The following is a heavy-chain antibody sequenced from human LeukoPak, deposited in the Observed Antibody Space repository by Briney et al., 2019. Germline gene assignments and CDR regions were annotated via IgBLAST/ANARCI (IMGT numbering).Heavy chain of an antibody. CDR3: ARGLYDSSAYYFDC. J-gene: IGHJ4*02. V-gene: IGHV3-72*01. D-gene: IGHD3-22*01. Sequence: PGGSLRLSRAASGFTFSDHYMDWVRQAPGKGLEWVGRSRNKANTYTTEYAASVKGRFIISRDDSKNSLYLQMNSLKTEDTAMYYCARGLYDSSAYYFDCRGQGTLVTVSS. CDR2: SRNKANTYTT. CDR1: GFTFSDHY.